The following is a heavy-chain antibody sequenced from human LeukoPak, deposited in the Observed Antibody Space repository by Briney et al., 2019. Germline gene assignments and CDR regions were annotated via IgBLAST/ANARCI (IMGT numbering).Heavy chain of an antibody. CDR2: ISAYNGNT. D-gene: IGHD2-2*01. CDR1: GYTLTELS. V-gene: IGHV1-18*01. J-gene: IGHJ5*02. CDR3: ARGCSSTSCYHFRWFDP. Sequence: ASVKVSCKVSGYTLTELSMHWVRQAPGKGLEWMGWISAYNGNTNYAQKLQGRVTMTTDTSTSTAYMELRSLRSDDTAVYYCARGCSSTSCYHFRWFDPWGQGTLVTVSS.